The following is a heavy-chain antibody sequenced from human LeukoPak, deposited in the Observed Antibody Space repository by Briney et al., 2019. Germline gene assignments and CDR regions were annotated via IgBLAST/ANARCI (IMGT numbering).Heavy chain of an antibody. CDR2: TNPNSGNT. CDR3: ARGKDYRGYYYYMDV. V-gene: IGHV1-8*03. D-gene: IGHD4-11*01. J-gene: IGHJ6*03. Sequence: ASVKVSCKASGYTFTSYDINWVRQATGQGLEWMGWTNPNSGNTGYAQKFQGRVTITRNTSISTAYMELSSLRSEDTAVYYCARGKDYRGYYYYMDVWGKGTTVTVSS. CDR1: GYTFTSYD.